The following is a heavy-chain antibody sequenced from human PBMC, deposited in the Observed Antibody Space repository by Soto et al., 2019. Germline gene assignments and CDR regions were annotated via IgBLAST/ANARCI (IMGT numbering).Heavy chain of an antibody. D-gene: IGHD5-18*01. J-gene: IGHJ4*02. CDR1: SGSISSGGYY. CDR3: ARHLNRGYSYVDY. CDR2: IYYTEST. Sequence: SETLSLTCTVSSGSISSGGYYWSWIRQHPGKGLEWIGSIYYTESTYYNSPLKSRVTISVDTSKNQFSLKLTSVTAADTAVYYCARHLNRGYSYVDYWGQGTLVTVPQ. V-gene: IGHV4-39*01.